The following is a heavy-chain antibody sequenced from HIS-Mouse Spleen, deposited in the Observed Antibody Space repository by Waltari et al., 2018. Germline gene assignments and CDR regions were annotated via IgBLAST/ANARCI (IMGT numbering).Heavy chain of an antibody. Sequence: QVQLQQWGAGLLKPSETRSLTCAVYGGSFSGYYWSWIRQPPGKGMGWIGEINHSGSTNYNPSLKSRGTISVDTSKNQFSLQLSSVTAADTAVYYCARELIKGYSSSWYYFDYWGQGTLVTVSS. J-gene: IGHJ4*02. V-gene: IGHV4-34*01. CDR1: GGSFSGYY. CDR3: ARELIKGYSSSWYYFDY. CDR2: INHSGST. D-gene: IGHD6-13*01.